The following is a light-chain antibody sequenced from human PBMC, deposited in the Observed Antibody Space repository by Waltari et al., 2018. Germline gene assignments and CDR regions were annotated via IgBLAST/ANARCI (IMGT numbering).Light chain of an antibody. V-gene: IGKV3-20*01. CDR3: QQYGSSVMYT. CDR1: QRLTKYY. J-gene: IGKJ2*01. CDR2: GAS. Sequence: RASQRLTKYYLAWYQQKPGQAPRLLIYGASSRAAGIPERFSGSGSGTDFTLTISRLEPEDFAMYYCQQYGSSVMYTFGQGTKLEIK.